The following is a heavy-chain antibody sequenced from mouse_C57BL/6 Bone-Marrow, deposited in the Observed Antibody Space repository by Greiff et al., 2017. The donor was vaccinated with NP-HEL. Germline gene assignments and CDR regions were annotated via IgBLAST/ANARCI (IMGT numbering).Heavy chain of an antibody. D-gene: IGHD1-1*01. V-gene: IGHV1-22*01. Sequence: EVQLQQSGPELVKPGASVKMSCKASGYTFTDYNMHWVKQSHGKSLEWIGYINPNNGGTSYNQKFKGKATLTVNKSTSTAYMELRSLTSEDSAVYYCARGVEGGTFDYWGQGTTLTVSS. J-gene: IGHJ2*01. CDR3: ARGVEGGTFDY. CDR2: INPNNGGT. CDR1: GYTFTDYN.